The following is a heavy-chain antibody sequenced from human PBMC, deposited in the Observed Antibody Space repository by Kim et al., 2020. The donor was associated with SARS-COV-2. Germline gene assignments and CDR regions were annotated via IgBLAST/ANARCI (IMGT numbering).Heavy chain of an antibody. Sequence: ETLSLTCTVSSGSISSHIYYWAWIRQPPGKGLEWIGNIYYSGSAYHNPSLKSRVTISVDTSKNQFSLRLSSVTAADTAVYYCARQRGGSSWVDSWGQGTLVTVSS. CDR1: SGSISSHIYY. V-gene: IGHV4-39*01. CDR3: ARQRGGSSWVDS. J-gene: IGHJ4*02. CDR2: IYYSGSA. D-gene: IGHD6-13*01.